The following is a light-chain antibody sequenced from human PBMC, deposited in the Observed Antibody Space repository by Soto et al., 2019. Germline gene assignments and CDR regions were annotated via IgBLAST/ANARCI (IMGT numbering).Light chain of an antibody. CDR3: AAWDTSLNGVV. CDR1: SSNIGSAT. J-gene: IGLJ2*01. Sequence: QSVLTQPPSASGTPGQRVTISCSGSSSNIGSATVNWYQHLPGTAPTLLIYSNNQRPSGVPDRFSGSKSGTSASLAISGLQSEDEADYYCAAWDTSLNGVVFGGGTQLTVL. CDR2: SNN. V-gene: IGLV1-44*01.